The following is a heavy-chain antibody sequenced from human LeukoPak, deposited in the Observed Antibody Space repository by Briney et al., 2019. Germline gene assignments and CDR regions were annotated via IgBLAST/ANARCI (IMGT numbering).Heavy chain of an antibody. D-gene: IGHD3-22*01. CDR1: GYTFTMHY. Sequence: ASVNLSCNASGYTFTMHYMHWVPRAPGQGLECRGIINPTGGSTSYAQKFQGRVTMTRDTSTNTVYMELSSLRSEDTAMYYCARDRDYDSSHEGYFDYWGQGTLVTVSS. CDR3: ARDRDYDSSHEGYFDY. CDR2: INPTGGST. V-gene: IGHV1-46*01. J-gene: IGHJ4*02.